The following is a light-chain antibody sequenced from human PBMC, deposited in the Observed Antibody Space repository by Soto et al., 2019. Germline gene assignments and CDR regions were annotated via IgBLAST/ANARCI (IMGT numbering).Light chain of an antibody. J-gene: IGKJ4*01. CDR2: GAS. Sequence: EIVMTQSPATLSVSPGGRATLSCRARQSVISNLAWYRQRPGQPPRLLIYGASTRATGIPARFSGSGSGTEFTLTISSLQSEDSAVYYCQQYHHWPPLTFGGGTKVELK. V-gene: IGKV3D-15*01. CDR3: QQYHHWPPLT. CDR1: QSVISN.